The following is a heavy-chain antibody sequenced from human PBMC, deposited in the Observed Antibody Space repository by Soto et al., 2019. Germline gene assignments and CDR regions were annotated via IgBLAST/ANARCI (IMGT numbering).Heavy chain of an antibody. V-gene: IGHV3-30-3*01. CDR1: GFTFSANA. CDR2: IAYDGTIK. Sequence: QEQLVESGGDVVQPGRSLTLSCAASGFTFSANAMHWVRQAPGKGLEWVAVIAYDGTIKIYRDSVKGRFTISRDDSKSTLYLQMHSLRPEDTAVYYCARDKIKGAPDYLDSWGQGTRVTVSS. D-gene: IGHD1-26*01. J-gene: IGHJ4*02. CDR3: ARDKIKGAPDYLDS.